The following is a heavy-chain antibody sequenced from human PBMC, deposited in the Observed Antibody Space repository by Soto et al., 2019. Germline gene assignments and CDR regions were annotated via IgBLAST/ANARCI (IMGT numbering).Heavy chain of an antibody. CDR1: GGSISSYY. CDR3: ARARGYRYGYDY. V-gene: IGHV4-59*01. D-gene: IGHD5-18*01. J-gene: IGHJ4*02. CDR2: IYYSGST. Sequence: PSETLSITCTVSGGSISSYYWSWIRQPPGKGLEWIGYIYYSGSTNYNPSLKSRVTISVDTSKNQFSLKLSSVTAADTAVYYCARARGYRYGYDYWGQGTLVTVSS.